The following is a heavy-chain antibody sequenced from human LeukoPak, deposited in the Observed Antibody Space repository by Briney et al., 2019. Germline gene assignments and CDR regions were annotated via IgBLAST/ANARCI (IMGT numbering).Heavy chain of an antibody. J-gene: IGHJ6*02. V-gene: IGHV1-18*01. CDR2: ISAYNGNT. Sequence: ASVKVSCKASGYTFTSYGISWVRQAPGQGLEWMGWISAYNGNTNYAQKFQGRVTITADKSTSTAYMELSSLRSEDTAVYYCARDGVTINGMDVWGQGTTVTVSS. D-gene: IGHD3-10*01. CDR3: ARDGVTINGMDV. CDR1: GYTFTSYG.